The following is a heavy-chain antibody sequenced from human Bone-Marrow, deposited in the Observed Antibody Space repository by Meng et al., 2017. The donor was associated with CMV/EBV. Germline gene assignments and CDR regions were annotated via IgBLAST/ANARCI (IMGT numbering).Heavy chain of an antibody. CDR3: ARSVGHQIYYHGMDV. J-gene: IGHJ6*02. CDR1: GGTFSSYA. V-gene: IGHV1-69*05. CDR2: IIPIFGTA. Sequence: SVKVSCKASGGTFSSYAISWVRQAPGQGLEWMGGIIPIFGTANYAQKFQGRVTITTDESTSTAYMELSSLRSEDTAVYYCARSVGHQIYYHGMDVWGQGTTVTVSS.